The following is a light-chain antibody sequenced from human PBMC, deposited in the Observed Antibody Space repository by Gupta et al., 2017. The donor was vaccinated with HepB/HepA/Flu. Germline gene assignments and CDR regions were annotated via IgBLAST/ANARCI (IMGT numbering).Light chain of an antibody. V-gene: IGLV1-44*01. CDR2: SNN. CDR3: AAWDDSLNGLV. CDR1: CSNIGSNT. Sequence: QSVLTQPPSASGTPGQRVTISCSGSCSNIGSNTVNCYQQLPGTAPKLLIYSNNQRPSGVPDRFSGSKSGTSASLAISGLQSEDEADYYCAAWDDSLNGLVFGGGTKLTVL. J-gene: IGLJ2*01.